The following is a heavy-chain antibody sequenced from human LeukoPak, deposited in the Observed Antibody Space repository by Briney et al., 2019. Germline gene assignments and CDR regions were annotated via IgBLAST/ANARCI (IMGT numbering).Heavy chain of an antibody. V-gene: IGHV4-34*01. Sequence: SETLSLTCAVYGGSFSGYYWSWIRQPPGKGLEWIGEINHSGSTNYNLSLKSRVTISVDTSKNQFSLKLSSVTAADTAVYYCARGSPRGSSSRFDPWGQGTLVTVSS. D-gene: IGHD6-6*01. J-gene: IGHJ5*02. CDR3: ARGSPRGSSSRFDP. CDR1: GGSFSGYY. CDR2: INHSGST.